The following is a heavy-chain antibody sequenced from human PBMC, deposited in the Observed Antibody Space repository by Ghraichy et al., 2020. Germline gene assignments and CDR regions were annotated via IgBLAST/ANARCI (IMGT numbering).Heavy chain of an antibody. J-gene: IGHJ6*02. V-gene: IGHV3-23*01. Sequence: SQTLTCAASGFTFSSYAMSWVRQASGKGLEWVSAISGSGGSTYYADSVKGRFTISRDNSKNTLYLQMNSLRAEDTAVYYCAKAGGYCSGGSCYAYYYYGMDVWGQGTTVTVSS. CDR3: AKAGGYCSGGSCYAYYYYGMDV. CDR2: ISGSGGST. D-gene: IGHD2-15*01. CDR1: GFTFSSYA.